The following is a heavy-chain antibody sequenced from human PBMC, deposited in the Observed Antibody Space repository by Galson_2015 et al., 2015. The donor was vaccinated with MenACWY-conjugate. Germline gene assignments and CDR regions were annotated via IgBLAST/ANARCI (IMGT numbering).Heavy chain of an antibody. CDR3: ARDASYYYYMDV. J-gene: IGHJ6*03. Sequence: SLRLSCAASGFTFSSYSMNWVRQAPGKGLEWVSSISSSSSSYIYYADSVKGRFTISRDNAKNSLYLQMNSLRAEDTAVYYCARDASYYYYMDVWGKGTTVTVSS. CDR1: GFTFSSYS. CDR2: ISSSSSSYI. V-gene: IGHV3-21*01.